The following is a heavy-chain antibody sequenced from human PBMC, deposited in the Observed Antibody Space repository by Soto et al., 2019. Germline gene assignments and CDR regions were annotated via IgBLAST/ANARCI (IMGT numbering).Heavy chain of an antibody. J-gene: IGHJ6*02. CDR2: ISSYGSDT. D-gene: IGHD3-16*01. CDR3: ASNSAYTEVYYWYGIDV. Sequence: EVQLVESGGGLVLPGGSLRLSCAASGFTFSRYWMHWVRQAPGKGLVWVSRISSYGSDTNYADSVKGRFTISRDNAKNTLYTQMNSPGADDTAVYYCASNSAYTEVYYWYGIDVWGQGTTVTVSS. V-gene: IGHV3-74*01. CDR1: GFTFSRYW.